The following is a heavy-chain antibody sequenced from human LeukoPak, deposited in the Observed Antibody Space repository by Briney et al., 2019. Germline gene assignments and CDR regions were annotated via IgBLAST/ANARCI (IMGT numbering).Heavy chain of an antibody. CDR3: RAYYYDSSGYTPFDY. V-gene: IGHV3-73*01. D-gene: IGHD3-22*01. CDR1: GFTFSGSA. Sequence: GRSLRLSCAVSGFTFSGSAMHWVRQASGKGLEWVGRIRSKANSYATAYAASVKGRFTISRDDSKNTAYLQMNSLKTEDTAVYYCRAYYYDSSGYTPFDYWGQGTLVTVSS. J-gene: IGHJ4*02. CDR2: IRSKANSYAT.